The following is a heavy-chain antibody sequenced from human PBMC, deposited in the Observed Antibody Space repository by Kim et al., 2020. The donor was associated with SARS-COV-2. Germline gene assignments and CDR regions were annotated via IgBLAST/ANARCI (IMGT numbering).Heavy chain of an antibody. CDR1: GYTFTSYA. Sequence: ASVKVSCKASGYTFTSYAMNWVRQAPGQGLEWMGWINTNTGNPTYAQGFTGRFVFSLDTSVSTAYLQISSLKAEDTAVYYCAREGVVYYYDSSGHFDYWGQGTLVTVSS. D-gene: IGHD3-22*01. CDR3: AREGVVYYYDSSGHFDY. CDR2: INTNTGNP. J-gene: IGHJ4*02. V-gene: IGHV7-4-1*02.